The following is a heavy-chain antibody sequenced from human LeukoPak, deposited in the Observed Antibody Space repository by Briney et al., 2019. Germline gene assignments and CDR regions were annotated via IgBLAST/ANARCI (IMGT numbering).Heavy chain of an antibody. CDR3: ARGRRYDFWSDYYDYGMDV. CDR2: MYYSGNT. Sequence: PSETLSLTCNVSGGSISSYYWSWIRQPPGKGLEWIGYMYYSGNTNYNPSLKSRVTISVDTSKNQFSLKLSSVTAADTAVYYCARGRRYDFWSDYYDYGMDVWGQGTTVTVSS. CDR1: GGSISSYY. V-gene: IGHV4-59*12. J-gene: IGHJ6*02. D-gene: IGHD3-3*01.